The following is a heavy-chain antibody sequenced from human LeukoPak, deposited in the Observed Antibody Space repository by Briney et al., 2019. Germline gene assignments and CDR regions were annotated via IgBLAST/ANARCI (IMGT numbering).Heavy chain of an antibody. CDR1: GYTFTGYY. V-gene: IGHV1-2*02. J-gene: IGHJ3*02. D-gene: IGHD3-22*01. CDR3: ARVRYYDSSGYYRPDDAFDI. CDR2: INPNRGGT. Sequence: ASVKVSCKASGYTFTGYYMHWVRQAPGQGLEWMGWINPNRGGTNYAQKFQGRVTMTRDTSISTAYMELSRLRSDDTAVYYCARVRYYDSSGYYRPDDAFDIWGQGTMVTVSS.